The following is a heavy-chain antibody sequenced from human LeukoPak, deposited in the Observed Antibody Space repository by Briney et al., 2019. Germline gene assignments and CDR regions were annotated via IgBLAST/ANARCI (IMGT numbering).Heavy chain of an antibody. D-gene: IGHD3-22*01. CDR1: GYTFISYY. CDR2: INPSGGST. CDR3: ARGQSYYDSSAYYYEGDAFDI. Sequence: ASVKVSCKASGYTFISYYMHWVRQAPGQGLEWRGIINPSGGSTSYAQKFQGRVTMTRDMSTSTVYMELSSLRSEDTAVYYCARGQSYYDSSAYYYEGDAFDIWGQGTMVTVSS. V-gene: IGHV1-46*01. J-gene: IGHJ3*02.